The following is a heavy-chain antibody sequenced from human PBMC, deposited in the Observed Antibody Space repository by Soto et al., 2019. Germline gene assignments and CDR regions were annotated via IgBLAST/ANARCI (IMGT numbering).Heavy chain of an antibody. CDR2: INAANGDT. V-gene: IGHV1-3*01. CDR3: ARARSIDSRGWWMRLTARWFVP. J-gene: IGHJ5*02. CDR1: GYSFISYS. D-gene: IGHD6-19*01. Sequence: ASVKGSWKTAGYSFISYSLHWVRQAPGQRLEWMGWINAANGDTKYSQRFQGRVTMTTDTSTSTAYMEPRSLISDDTAVYYCARARSIDSRGWWMRLTARWFVPWG.